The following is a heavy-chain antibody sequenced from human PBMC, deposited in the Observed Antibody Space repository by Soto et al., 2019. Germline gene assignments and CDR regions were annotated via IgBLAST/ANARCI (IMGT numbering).Heavy chain of an antibody. CDR1: GYTFTSYH. V-gene: IGHV1-18*01. CDR2: ISAYNTNT. Sequence: QVQLVQSGAEVKKPGASVKVSCKTSGYTFTSYHISWVRQAPGQGLEWMGWISAYNTNTNYAQKFQGRGTMTTDTLTSSAYMELRSLRSDDTAVYYCARDTPPTDYWGQGTLVTVSS. J-gene: IGHJ4*02. CDR3: ARDTPPTDY.